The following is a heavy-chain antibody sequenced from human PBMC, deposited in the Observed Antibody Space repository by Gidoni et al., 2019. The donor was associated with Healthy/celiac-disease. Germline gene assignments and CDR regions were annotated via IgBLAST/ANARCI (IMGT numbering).Heavy chain of an antibody. D-gene: IGHD6-19*01. CDR1: GFTFGAYA. Sequence: EVQLVESGGGLVQPGRSLRLSCTASGFTFGAYAMSWVRQAPGKGLEWVGFIRSKAYGGTTEYAASVKGRFTISRDDSKSIAYLQMNSLKTEDTAVYYCTRVPVAGIYYDYGMDVWGQGTTVTVSS. CDR2: IRSKAYGGTT. J-gene: IGHJ6*02. V-gene: IGHV3-49*04. CDR3: TRVPVAGIYYDYGMDV.